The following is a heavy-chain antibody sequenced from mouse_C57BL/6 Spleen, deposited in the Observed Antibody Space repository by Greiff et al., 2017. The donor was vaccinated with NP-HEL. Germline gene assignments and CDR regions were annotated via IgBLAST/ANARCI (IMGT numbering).Heavy chain of an antibody. CDR3: AKNGGSSGPYYYAMDY. Sequence: VKLQESGPGLVQPSQSLSITCTVSGFSLTSYGVHWVRQAPGKGLEWLGVIWRGGSTDYNAAFMSRLSITKDNSKSQVFFKMNSLQADDTAIYYCAKNGGSSGPYYYAMDYWGQGTSVTVSS. V-gene: IGHV2-5*01. CDR1: GFSLTSYG. D-gene: IGHD3-2*02. CDR2: IWRGGST. J-gene: IGHJ4*01.